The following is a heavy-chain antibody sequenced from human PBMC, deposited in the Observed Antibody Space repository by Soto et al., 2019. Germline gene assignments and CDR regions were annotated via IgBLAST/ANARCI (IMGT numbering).Heavy chain of an antibody. CDR2: ISNSGATT. J-gene: IGHJ4*02. CDR1: GFTFRTYA. V-gene: IGHV3-23*01. CDR3: ANSRRGPEVDY. Sequence: LRLSCAASGFTFRTYAMHWVRQAPGKGLEWVSGISNSGATTDYADFVKGRFTVSRDNSKNTLYLQMNSLRVEDTAVYYCANSRRGPEVDYWGQGILVTVSS.